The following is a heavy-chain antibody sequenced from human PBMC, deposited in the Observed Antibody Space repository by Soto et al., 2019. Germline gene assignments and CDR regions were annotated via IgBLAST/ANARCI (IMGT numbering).Heavy chain of an antibody. V-gene: IGHV3-9*01. D-gene: IGHD2-2*03. CDR3: AKAILDIVVVPAAISAFDI. Sequence: GGSLRLSCAASGFTFDDYAMHWVRQAPGKGLEWVSGISWNSGSIGYADSVKGRFTISRDNAKNSLYLQMNSLRAADTALYYCAKAILDIVVVPAAISAFDIWGQATMVTVSS. J-gene: IGHJ3*02. CDR2: ISWNSGSI. CDR1: GFTFDDYA.